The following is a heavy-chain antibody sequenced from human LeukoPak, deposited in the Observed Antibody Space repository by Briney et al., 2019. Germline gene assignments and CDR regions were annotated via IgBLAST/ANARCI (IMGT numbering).Heavy chain of an antibody. Sequence: GGSLRLSCAASGFSISTNAMTWVRQAPGKGLEWVASIRDDGSAKYYMDSVRGRFTISRDDAKNSLSLQMNSLRAEDTATYYCARIQLYHGDFDSWGQGTLVTVSS. V-gene: IGHV3-7*01. CDR3: ARIQLYHGDFDS. CDR2: IRDDGSAK. J-gene: IGHJ4*02. CDR1: GFSISTNA. D-gene: IGHD1-1*01.